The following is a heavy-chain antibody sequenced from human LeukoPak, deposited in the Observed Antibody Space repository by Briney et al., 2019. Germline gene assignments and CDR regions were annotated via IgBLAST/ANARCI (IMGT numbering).Heavy chain of an antibody. CDR2: ISAYNGNT. CDR1: GYTFTSYG. Sequence: ASVKVSCKASGYTFTSYGISWVRQAPGQGLEWMGWISAYNGNTNYAQKLQGRVTMTTDTSTSTAYMELRSLRSDDTAVYYCARDSGILTGWEKVRDPWGQGTLVTVSS. J-gene: IGHJ4*02. V-gene: IGHV1-18*01. CDR3: ARDSGILTGWEKVRDP. D-gene: IGHD3-9*01.